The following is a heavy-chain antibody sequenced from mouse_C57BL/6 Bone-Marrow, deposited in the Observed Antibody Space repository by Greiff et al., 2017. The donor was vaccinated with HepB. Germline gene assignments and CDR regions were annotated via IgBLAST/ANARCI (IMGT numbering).Heavy chain of an antibody. CDR3: ARGEFDSNHEVDY. CDR2: IYPGSGST. D-gene: IGHD2-5*01. CDR1: GYTFTSYW. Sequence: VQLQQSGAELVKPGASVKMSCKASGYTFTSYWITWVKQRPGQGLEWIGDIYPGSGSTNYNEKFKSKATLTVDTSSSTAYMQFSSLTSEDSAVYYCARGEFDSNHEVDYWGQGTSVTVSS. V-gene: IGHV1-55*01. J-gene: IGHJ4*01.